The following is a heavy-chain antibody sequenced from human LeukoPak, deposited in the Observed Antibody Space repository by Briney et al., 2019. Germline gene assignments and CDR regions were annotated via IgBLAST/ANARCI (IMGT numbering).Heavy chain of an antibody. J-gene: IGHJ4*02. CDR1: GNSISSGDYY. D-gene: IGHD5-18*01. CDR3: ARGYRFTNFDY. V-gene: IGHV4-61*02. Sequence: SQTLSLTCTVSGNSISSGDYYWSWIRQPAGKGLEWIGRIYTSGTTNYKPSLKSRVTISVDTSKNQFSLKLTSVTAADTAVYYCARGYRFTNFDYRGQGTLATVSS. CDR2: IYTSGTT.